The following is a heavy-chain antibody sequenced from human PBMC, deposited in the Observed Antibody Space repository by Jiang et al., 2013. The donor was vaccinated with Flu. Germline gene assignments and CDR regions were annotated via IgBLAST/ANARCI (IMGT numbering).Heavy chain of an antibody. CDR2: ISGSGGST. CDR3: VCPPMVRGVIRAP. J-gene: IGHJ5*02. CDR1: GFTFSSYW. Sequence: GLVQPGGSLRLSCAASGFTFSSYWMSWVRQAPGKGLEWVSAISGSGGSTYYADSVKGRFTISRDNSKNTLYLQMNSLRAEDTAVYYCVCPPMVRGVIRAPWGQGTLVTVSS. V-gene: IGHV3-23*01. D-gene: IGHD3-10*01.